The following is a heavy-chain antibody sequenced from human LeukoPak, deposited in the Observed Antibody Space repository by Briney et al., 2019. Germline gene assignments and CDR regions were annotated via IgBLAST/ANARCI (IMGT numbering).Heavy chain of an antibody. D-gene: IGHD2-2*01. J-gene: IGHJ3*02. CDR1: GGTFSSYA. CDR3: ASCSSTSCSDAFDI. CDR2: IIPIFGTA. Sequence: SVKVSCKASGGTFSSYAISWVRQAPGQGLEWMGGIIPIFGTANYAQKFQGRVTITADESTSTAYMELSSLRSEDTAVCYCASCSSTSCSDAFDIWGQGTMVTVSS. V-gene: IGHV1-69*01.